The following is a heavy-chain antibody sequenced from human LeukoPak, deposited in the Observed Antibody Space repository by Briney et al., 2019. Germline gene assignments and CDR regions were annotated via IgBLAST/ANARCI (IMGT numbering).Heavy chain of an antibody. Sequence: SETLSLTCTVSGGSISSYYWSWIRQPPGKGLEWIGYIYYSGSTNYNPSLKGRVTISVDTSKNQFSLKLSSVTAADTAVYYCARLYSGSSNWFDPWGQGTLVTVSS. D-gene: IGHD1-26*01. CDR1: GGSISSYY. CDR3: ARLYSGSSNWFDP. J-gene: IGHJ5*02. V-gene: IGHV4-59*01. CDR2: IYYSGST.